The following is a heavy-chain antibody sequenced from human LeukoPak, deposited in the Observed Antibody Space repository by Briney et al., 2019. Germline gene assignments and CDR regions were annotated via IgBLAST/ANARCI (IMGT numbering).Heavy chain of an antibody. CDR3: ARGLKLWGTSRWFDP. D-gene: IGHD5-18*01. V-gene: IGHV4-34*01. CDR1: GGSFSGYY. CDR2: INHSGST. J-gene: IGHJ5*02. Sequence: SETLSPTCAVYGGSFSGYYWSWIRQPPGKGLEWIGEINHSGSTNYNPSLKSRVTISVDTSKNQFSLKLSSVTAADTAVYYCARGLKLWGTSRWFDPWGQGTLVTVSS.